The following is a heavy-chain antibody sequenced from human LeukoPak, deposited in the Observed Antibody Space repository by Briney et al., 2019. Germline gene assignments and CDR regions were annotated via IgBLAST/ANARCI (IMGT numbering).Heavy chain of an antibody. CDR2: INPNSGGT. D-gene: IGHD7-27*01. J-gene: IGHJ4*02. Sequence: ASVNVSCKASGYTFTGYYMHWVRQAPGQGLEWMGRINPNSGGTNYAQKFQGRVTMTRDTSISTAYMELSRLRSDDTAVYYCARVRWGEGSFDYWGQGTPVTVSS. V-gene: IGHV1-2*06. CDR1: GYTFTGYY. CDR3: ARVRWGEGSFDY.